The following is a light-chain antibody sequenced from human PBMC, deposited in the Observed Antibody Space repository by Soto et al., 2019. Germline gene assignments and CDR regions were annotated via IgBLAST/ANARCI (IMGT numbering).Light chain of an antibody. Sequence: ALTQPASVSGSPGQSITISCTGTSSDVGGYNYVSWYQQHPGKAPKLMIYDVSNRPSGVSIRFSGSKSGNTASLTISGLQAEDEADYFCSSYGSRRDQGFGTGSKFSV. CDR2: DVS. J-gene: IGLJ1*01. CDR3: SSYGSRRDQG. CDR1: SSDVGGYNY. V-gene: IGLV2-14*01.